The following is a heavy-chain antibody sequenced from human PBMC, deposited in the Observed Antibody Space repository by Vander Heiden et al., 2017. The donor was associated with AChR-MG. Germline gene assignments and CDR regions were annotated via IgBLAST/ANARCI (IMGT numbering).Heavy chain of an antibody. CDR2: IYSGGST. D-gene: IGHD3-22*01. CDR3: ARAPRLYYYDSSGFDY. Sequence: EVQLVETGGGLIQPGGSLRLSCAASGFTVSSNYMSWVRQAPGKGLEWVSVIYSGGSTYYADSVKGRFTISRDNSKNTLYLQMNSLRAEDTAVYYCARAPRLYYYDSSGFDYWGQGTLVTVSS. CDR1: GFTVSSNY. J-gene: IGHJ4*02. V-gene: IGHV3-53*02.